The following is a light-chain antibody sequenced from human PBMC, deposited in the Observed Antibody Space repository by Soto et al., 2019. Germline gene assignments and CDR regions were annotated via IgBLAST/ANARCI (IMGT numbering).Light chain of an antibody. J-gene: IGKJ1*01. Sequence: EIVLTQSPGTLSLSPGERATLSCRASQSVSNNYLAWYQQKPGQAPRLLISGASNRATGIPDRFSGSGSGTDFTLAISRLEPEDFAVYFCQYYDSFRTVGQGTKV. CDR1: QSVSNNY. V-gene: IGKV3-20*01. CDR3: QYYDSFRT. CDR2: GAS.